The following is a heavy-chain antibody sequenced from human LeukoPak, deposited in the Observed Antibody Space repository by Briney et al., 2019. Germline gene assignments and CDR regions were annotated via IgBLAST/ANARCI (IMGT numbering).Heavy chain of an antibody. Sequence: PGESLKISRKGSGYSFTSYWIGWVRQMPGKGLEWMGIIYPGDSDTRYSPSFQGQVTISADKSISTAYLQWSSLKASDTAMYYCARWENDYGDYGEFDYWGQGTLVTVSS. CDR2: IYPGDSDT. CDR1: GYSFTSYW. CDR3: ARWENDYGDYGEFDY. J-gene: IGHJ4*02. D-gene: IGHD4-17*01. V-gene: IGHV5-51*01.